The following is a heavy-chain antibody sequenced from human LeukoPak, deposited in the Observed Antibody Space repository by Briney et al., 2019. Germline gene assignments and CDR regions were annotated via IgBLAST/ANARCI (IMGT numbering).Heavy chain of an antibody. D-gene: IGHD6-19*01. CDR2: IYYSGST. V-gene: IGHV4-59*08. Sequence: SETLSLTCTVSGGSISSYYWSWIRQPPGKGLEWIGYIYYSGSTNYNPSLKSRVTISVDTSKNQFSLKLSSVTAADTAVYYCASYLYSSGWSYFDYWGQGTLVTVSS. CDR1: GGSISSYY. CDR3: ASYLYSSGWSYFDY. J-gene: IGHJ4*02.